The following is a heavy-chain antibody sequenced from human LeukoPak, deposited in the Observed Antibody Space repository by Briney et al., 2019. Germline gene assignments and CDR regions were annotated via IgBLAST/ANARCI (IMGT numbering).Heavy chain of an antibody. CDR1: GYSFTSYW. Sequence: GESLKISCKGSGYSFTSYWIGWVRRMPGKGLEWMGIIYPGDSDTRYSPSFQGQVTISADKSISTAYLQWSSLKASDTAMYYCASSGGPTMIVDAFDIWGQGTMVTVSS. J-gene: IGHJ3*02. D-gene: IGHD3-22*01. CDR2: IYPGDSDT. CDR3: ASSGGPTMIVDAFDI. V-gene: IGHV5-51*01.